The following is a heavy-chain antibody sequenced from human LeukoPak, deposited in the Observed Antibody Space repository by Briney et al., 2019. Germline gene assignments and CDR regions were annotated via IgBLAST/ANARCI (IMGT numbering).Heavy chain of an antibody. CDR3: ARGRLVIAASRFDP. V-gene: IGHV4-34*01. CDR2: INHSGST. D-gene: IGHD6-13*01. Sequence: SETLSLTCAAYGGSFSGYYWSWIRQPPGKGLEWVGEINHSGSTNYNPSLKSRVTISVDTSKNQFSLKLSSVTAADTAVYYCARGRLVIAASRFDPWGQGTLVTVSS. J-gene: IGHJ5*02. CDR1: GGSFSGYY.